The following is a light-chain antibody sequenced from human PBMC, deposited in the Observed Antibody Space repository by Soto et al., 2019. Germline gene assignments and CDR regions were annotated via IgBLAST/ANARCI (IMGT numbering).Light chain of an antibody. J-gene: IGLJ2*01. V-gene: IGLV2-14*01. CDR1: SSDVGGYNY. Sequence: QSVLTQPASVSGSPGQSITISCTGTSSDVGGYNYVSWYQQHPGKAPKLMIYDVSNRPSGVSNRFSGSKSGNTASPTNSGLQAEDEADYYCSSYTSSSTLVVFGGGTKLTVL. CDR2: DVS. CDR3: SSYTSSSTLVV.